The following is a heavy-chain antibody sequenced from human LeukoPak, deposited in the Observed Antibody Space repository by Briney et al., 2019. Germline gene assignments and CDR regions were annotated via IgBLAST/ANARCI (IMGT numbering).Heavy chain of an antibody. V-gene: IGHV1-8*01. CDR2: MNPNSGNT. CDR1: GYTFTSYD. CDR3: AVGGATGTTGDYFDY. D-gene: IGHD1-1*01. J-gene: IGHJ4*02. Sequence: GASVKVSCKASGYTFTSYDINWVRQATGQGLEWMGWMNPNSGNTGYSQKFQGRVTITRNTSISTAYMELSSLRSEDPAVYYCAVGGATGTTGDYFDYWGQGTGVTVSS.